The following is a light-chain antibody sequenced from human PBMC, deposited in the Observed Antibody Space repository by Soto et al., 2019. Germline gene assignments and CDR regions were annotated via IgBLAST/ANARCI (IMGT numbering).Light chain of an antibody. J-gene: IGKJ1*01. CDR2: AAS. Sequence: DIQMTQSPSSLSASVGDRVTITCRASQSISTYLNWYQQKPGKAPKLLIRAASTLQSGVPLRFSGSGSGTDFTLTISNLQPEDFATYYCQQSYSTSRTFGQGTTVESK. CDR3: QQSYSTSRT. V-gene: IGKV1-39*01. CDR1: QSISTY.